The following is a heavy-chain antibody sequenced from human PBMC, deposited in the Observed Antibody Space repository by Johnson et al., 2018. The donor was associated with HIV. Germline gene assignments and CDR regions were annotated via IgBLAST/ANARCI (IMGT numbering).Heavy chain of an antibody. CDR3: AREENWGSEAGAFDI. D-gene: IGHD7-27*01. V-gene: IGHV3-30*04. Sequence: VQVVESGGGLVKPGGSLRLSCAASGFTFSSYAMHWVRQAPGKGLEWVAVISYDGSNKYYADSVKGRFTISRDNSKNTLYLQMNSLRAEDTAVYYCAREENWGSEAGAFDIWGQGTMVTVSS. J-gene: IGHJ3*02. CDR1: GFTFSSYA. CDR2: ISYDGSNK.